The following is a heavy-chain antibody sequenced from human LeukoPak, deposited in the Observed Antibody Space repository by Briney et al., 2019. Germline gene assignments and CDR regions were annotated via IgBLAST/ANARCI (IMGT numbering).Heavy chain of an antibody. V-gene: IGHV3-23*01. CDR2: ISDSGGTT. CDR1: GFTFSSYE. J-gene: IGHJ4*02. CDR3: TSGTWIQLAVPDY. D-gene: IGHD5-18*01. Sequence: GGSLRLSCAASGFTFSSYEMNWVRQAPGKGLEWVSGISDSGGTTYYADSVKGRFTISRDNSKNTLFLQMNSLKTDDTAVYYCTSGTWIQLAVPDYWGQGTLVTVSS.